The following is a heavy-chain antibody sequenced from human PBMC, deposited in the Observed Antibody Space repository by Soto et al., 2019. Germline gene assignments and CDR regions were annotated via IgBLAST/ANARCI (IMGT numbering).Heavy chain of an antibody. Sequence: QLHLVQSGAVVKKPGASVTVSCSASGYPVTAYYMHWVRQAPGRGLEWMGGINPATGAAKYTQTFQGRVTMSRETSTTKFFMELSGHTSRHPAVFYCARGGGVGVAGSAAFDMWGQGTLVTVSS. CDR3: ARGGGVGVAGSAAFDM. CDR1: GYPVTAYY. CDR2: INPATGAA. J-gene: IGHJ3*02. V-gene: IGHV1-2*02. D-gene: IGHD3-3*01.